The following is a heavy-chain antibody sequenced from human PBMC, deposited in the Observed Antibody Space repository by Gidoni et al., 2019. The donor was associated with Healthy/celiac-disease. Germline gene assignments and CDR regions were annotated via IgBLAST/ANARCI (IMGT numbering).Heavy chain of an antibody. J-gene: IGHJ4*02. CDR3: ASTSVGGVVVAGDY. CDR1: GGSISSSSYY. CDR2: IYYSGST. D-gene: IGHD2-15*01. V-gene: IGHV4-39*01. Sequence: QLQLQESGPGLLKPSETLSLTCTVSGGSISSSSYYWGWIRQPPGKGLEWIGSIYYSGSTYYNPSLKSRVTISVDTSKNQFSLKLSSVTAADTAVYYCASTSVGGVVVAGDYWGQGTLVTVSS.